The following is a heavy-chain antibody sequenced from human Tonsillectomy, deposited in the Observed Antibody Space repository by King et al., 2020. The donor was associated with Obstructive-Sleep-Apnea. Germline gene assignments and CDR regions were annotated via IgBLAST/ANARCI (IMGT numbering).Heavy chain of an antibody. Sequence: VQLQESGPGLVKPSETLSLTCTVSGGSISSYYWSWIRQPPGKGLEWIGYIYYSGSTNYNHSLKRRVTISVDTSKNQFSLKLSSVTAADTAGYYCARLYDILTGYSAIDIWGQGTMVTVSS. V-gene: IGHV4-59*08. CDR3: ARLYDILTGYSAIDI. J-gene: IGHJ3*02. CDR1: GGSISSYY. D-gene: IGHD3-9*01. CDR2: IYYSGST.